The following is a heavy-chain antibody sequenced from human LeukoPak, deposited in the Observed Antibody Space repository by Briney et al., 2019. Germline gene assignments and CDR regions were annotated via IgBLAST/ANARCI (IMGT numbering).Heavy chain of an antibody. V-gene: IGHV1-24*01. Sequence: ASVKVSCKVSGYTLSELSMHWVRQAPGKGLEWMGGFDPEYGKTIYAQKFQGRVTMTEDTSTDTVYVDLSSLRSEDTAVYYCTTEGRYGSGTYYMTFWGQGSLLTVSS. CDR1: GYTLSELS. CDR3: TTEGRYGSGTYYMTF. CDR2: FDPEYGKT. J-gene: IGHJ4*02. D-gene: IGHD3-10*01.